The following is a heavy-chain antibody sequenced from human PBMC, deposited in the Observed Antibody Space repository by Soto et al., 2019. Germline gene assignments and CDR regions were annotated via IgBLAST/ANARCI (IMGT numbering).Heavy chain of an antibody. CDR3: AREPTGTSPDY. CDR2: ISTNSGDT. CDR1: CYTFSNYG. Sequence: ASVKVSCKAFCYTFSNYGIIWGRQAPGQGLEWMGWISTNSGDTDYAQKVQDRVTMTTDTSTRTAYMELRSLRSDDTAMYYCAREPTGTSPDYWGEGTLVTVSS. D-gene: IGHD1-1*01. J-gene: IGHJ4*02. V-gene: IGHV1-18*01.